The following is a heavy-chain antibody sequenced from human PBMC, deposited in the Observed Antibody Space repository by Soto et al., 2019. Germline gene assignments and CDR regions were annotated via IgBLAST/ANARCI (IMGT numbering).Heavy chain of an antibody. J-gene: IGHJ3*02. D-gene: IGHD5-18*01. CDR3: AVLWYLAYSPHAFEI. V-gene: IGHV3-21*01. CDR2: ISSSSSYI. CDR1: GFTFSSYS. Sequence: GGSLTLSCAASGFTFSSYSMNWVLQAPGKGLEWVSSISSSSSYIYYADSVKGRFTISRDNAKNSLYLQMNSLRAEDTAVYYCAVLWYLAYSPHAFEIWGQGTMVTVSS.